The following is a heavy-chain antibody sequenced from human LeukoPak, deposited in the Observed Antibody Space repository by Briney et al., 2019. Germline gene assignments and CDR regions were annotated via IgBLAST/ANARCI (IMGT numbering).Heavy chain of an antibody. V-gene: IGHV3-23*01. CDR3: ARGTTIIIAPHWFDP. CDR1: GFTFSSYA. D-gene: IGHD3-22*01. CDR2: ISGSGGST. Sequence: GGSLRLSCAASGFTFSSYAMSWVRQAPGKGLEWVSAISGSGGSTYYADSVKGRFTISRDNSKNTLYLQVNSLRAEDTAVYYCARGTTIIIAPHWFDPWGQGTLVTVSS. J-gene: IGHJ5*02.